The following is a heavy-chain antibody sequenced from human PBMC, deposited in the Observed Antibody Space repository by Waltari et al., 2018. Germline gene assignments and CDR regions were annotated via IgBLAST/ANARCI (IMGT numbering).Heavy chain of an antibody. J-gene: IGHJ4*02. CDR3: ARVGRELLLAY. V-gene: IGHV1-2*06. Sequence: QVQLVQSGAEVKKPGASVKVSCKASGYTFTGYYMHWVRQAPGQGLEWMGRLNPNSGGTIYAHKFQGRVTMTRDTSISTAYMELSRLRSDDTAVYYCARVGRELLLAYWGQGTLVTVSS. CDR2: LNPNSGGT. D-gene: IGHD1-26*01. CDR1: GYTFTGYY.